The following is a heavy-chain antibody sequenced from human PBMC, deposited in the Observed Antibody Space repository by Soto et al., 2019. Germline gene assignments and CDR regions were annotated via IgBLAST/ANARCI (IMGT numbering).Heavy chain of an antibody. J-gene: IGHJ4*02. D-gene: IGHD6-19*01. CDR1: GYTFTGYY. Sequence: GASVKVSCKASGYTFTGYYMHWVRQAPGQGLEWMGWINPNSGGTNYAQKFQGWVTMTRDTSISTAYMELSRLRSDDTAVYYCARDLAVAGTVFDYWAKGTLVTVSS. CDR2: INPNSGGT. CDR3: ARDLAVAGTVFDY. V-gene: IGHV1-2*04.